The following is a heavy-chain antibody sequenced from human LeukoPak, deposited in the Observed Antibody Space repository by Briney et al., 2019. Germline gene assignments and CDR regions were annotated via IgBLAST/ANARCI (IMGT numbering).Heavy chain of an antibody. CDR2: INSDGSST. CDR3: ARGFPLNTGYLGDDY. D-gene: IGHD3-9*01. CDR1: GFTFSSYA. Sequence: PGGSLRLSCAASGFTFSSYAMSWVRQAPGKGLVWVSRINSDGSSTSYADSVKGRFTISRDNAKNTLYLQMNSLRAEDTAVYYCARGFPLNTGYLGDDYWGQGTLVTVSS. V-gene: IGHV3-74*01. J-gene: IGHJ4*02.